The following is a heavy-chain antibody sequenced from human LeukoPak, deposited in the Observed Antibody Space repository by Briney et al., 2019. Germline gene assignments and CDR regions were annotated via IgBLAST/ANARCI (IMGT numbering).Heavy chain of an antibody. J-gene: IGHJ4*02. V-gene: IGHV5-51*01. CDR1: GYTFTSSW. Sequence: GESLKISCQVSGYTFTSSWIGWLRQMPGKGLEWMGIIYPADSDTRYKPSFEGQVTISADKSISTAYLQWSSLKASDTAMYYCARRYCSGGTCYFDYWGQGTLVTVSS. CDR3: ARRYCSGGTCYFDY. CDR2: IYPADSDT. D-gene: IGHD2-15*01.